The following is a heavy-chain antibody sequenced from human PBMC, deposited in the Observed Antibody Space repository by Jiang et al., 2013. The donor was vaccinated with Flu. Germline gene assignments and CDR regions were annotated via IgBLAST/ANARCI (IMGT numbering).Heavy chain of an antibody. Sequence: SGFTFSTYWMGLGPPGVPGKGAGVGGQHXGGRKSHIPCGLCEGRFTISRDNAKNSLYLQMDSLRAEDTAVYFCARIFSAYDYGDSWGQGTLVTVSS. CDR2: XGGRKSH. D-gene: IGHD5-12*01. CDR3: ARIFSAYDYGDS. CDR1: GFTFSTYW. J-gene: IGHJ4*02. V-gene: IGHV3-7*01.